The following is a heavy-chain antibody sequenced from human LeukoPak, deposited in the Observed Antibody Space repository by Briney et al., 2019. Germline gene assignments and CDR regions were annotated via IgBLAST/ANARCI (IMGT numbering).Heavy chain of an antibody. CDR3: ARNLVANAFDP. CDR1: GGSISSYY. D-gene: IGHD5-12*01. CDR2: IYYSGST. J-gene: IGHJ5*02. V-gene: IGHV4-59*08. Sequence: KASETLSLTCTVSGGSISSYYWNWIRQPPGKGLEWIGYIYYSGSTNYNPSLKSRVTISVDTSKNQFSLKLSSVTAADTAVYYCARNLVANAFDPWGQGTLVTVSS.